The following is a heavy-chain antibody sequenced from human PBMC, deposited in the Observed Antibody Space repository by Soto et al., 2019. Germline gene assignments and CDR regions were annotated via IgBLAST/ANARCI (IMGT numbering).Heavy chain of an antibody. J-gene: IGHJ4*02. CDR1: GGSISSGGYY. Sequence: SESLSLTCTVSGGSISSGGYYWSWIRQHPGKGLEWIGYIYYSGSTYYNPSLKSRVTISVDTSKNQFSLKLSSVTAADTAVYYCAREWTGTTYYFDYWGQGTLVTVSS. CDR2: IYYSGST. CDR3: AREWTGTTYYFDY. D-gene: IGHD1-7*01. V-gene: IGHV4-31*03.